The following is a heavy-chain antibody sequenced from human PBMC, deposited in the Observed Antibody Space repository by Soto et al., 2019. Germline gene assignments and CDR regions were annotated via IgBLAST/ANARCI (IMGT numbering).Heavy chain of an antibody. V-gene: IGHV4-39*01. CDR3: ARPYVSSTSCYMGCDAFDI. CDR1: GGSISSSSYY. Sequence: QLQLQESGPGLVKPSETLSLTCTVSGGSISSSSYYWGWIRQPPGKGLEWIGSIYYSGSTYYNPSLKSRVTISVDPSKNQFSLKLSSVTAADTAVYYCARPYVSSTSCYMGCDAFDIWGQGTMVTVSS. J-gene: IGHJ3*02. CDR2: IYYSGST. D-gene: IGHD2-2*02.